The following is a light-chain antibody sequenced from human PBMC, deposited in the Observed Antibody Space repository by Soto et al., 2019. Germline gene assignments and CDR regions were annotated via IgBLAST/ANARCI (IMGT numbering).Light chain of an antibody. CDR3: SSYTRSRTHGV. V-gene: IGLV2-14*01. CDR1: SSDVGGYNY. J-gene: IGLJ3*02. CDR2: DVS. Sequence: QSALTQPASVSGSPGQSITISCTGTSSDVGGYNYVSWYQQHPGKAPKLMIYDVSNRPSGVSDRFSGSKSGNTASLTISGLQDEDEAAYYCSSYTRSRTHGVFGGGTKLTVL.